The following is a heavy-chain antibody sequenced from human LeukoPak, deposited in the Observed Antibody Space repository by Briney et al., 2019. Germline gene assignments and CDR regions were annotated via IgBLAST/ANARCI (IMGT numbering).Heavy chain of an antibody. CDR2: INPSGGST. J-gene: IGHJ5*02. CDR1: GYTFTSYY. D-gene: IGHD6-6*01. V-gene: IGHV1-46*01. Sequence: GASVKVSCKASGYTFTSYYMHWVRQAPGQGLEWMGIINPSGGSTSYAQKFQGRVTMTSDSSISTVYLEVNRLKPDDTAVYFCARVRDYSNSPFNWFDAWGQGTLVIVSS. CDR3: ARVRDYSNSPFNWFDA.